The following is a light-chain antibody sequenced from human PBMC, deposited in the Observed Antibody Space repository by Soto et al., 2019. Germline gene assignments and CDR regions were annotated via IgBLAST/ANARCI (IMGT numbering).Light chain of an antibody. CDR3: QQCHSSPYT. J-gene: IGKJ2*01. Sequence: DIQMTQSPYSLSASLGDSFPREFRASQNIRTYLAWYQQKPGRAPKPLIHAASGLPSGVPSRFSGSGSGTDFTLTMSSLQPEDFASYYCQQCHSSPYTFGGGTKVDI. CDR1: QNIRTY. CDR2: AAS. V-gene: IGKV1-39*01.